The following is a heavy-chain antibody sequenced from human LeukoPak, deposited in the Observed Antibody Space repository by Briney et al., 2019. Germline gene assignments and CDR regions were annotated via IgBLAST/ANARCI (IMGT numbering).Heavy chain of an antibody. Sequence: GGSLSLSCAPSGFTFSNYAMSWVRQAPGRGLDWVSAISGSRGLTYYADSVKGRFTISRDNSKNTLFLQMNSLRAEDTAVYYCARRGESASYGDYRFDYWGQGTLVTVSS. CDR3: ARRGESASYGDYRFDY. D-gene: IGHD4-17*01. J-gene: IGHJ4*02. CDR1: GFTFSNYA. V-gene: IGHV3-23*01. CDR2: ISGSRGLT.